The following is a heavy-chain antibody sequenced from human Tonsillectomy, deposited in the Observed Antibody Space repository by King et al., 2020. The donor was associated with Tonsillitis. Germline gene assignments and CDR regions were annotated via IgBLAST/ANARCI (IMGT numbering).Heavy chain of an antibody. Sequence: QLVQSGGGLVQPGRSLRLSCAASGFTFDDYAMHWVRQAPGKGLEWVSGISWNSGSIGYADSVKGRFTISRDNAKNSLYLQMNSLRAEDTALYYCAKDLGVVAATLIDYWGQGTLVTVSS. CDR2: ISWNSGSI. CDR1: GFTFDDYA. CDR3: AKDLGVVAATLIDY. V-gene: IGHV3-9*01. D-gene: IGHD2-15*01. J-gene: IGHJ4*02.